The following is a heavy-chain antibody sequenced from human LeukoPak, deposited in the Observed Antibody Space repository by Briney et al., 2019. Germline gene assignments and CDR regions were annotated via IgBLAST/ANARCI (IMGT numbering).Heavy chain of an antibody. D-gene: IGHD3-10*01. CDR1: GYTFTSYY. Sequence: ASVKVSCKASGYTFTSYYMHWVRQAPGQGLEWMGIINPSGGSTSYGQKFQGRVTMTRDTSTSTVYMELSSLRSEDTAVYYCARGPNVLLWFGEFLYYWGQGTLVTVSS. CDR2: INPSGGST. CDR3: ARGPNVLLWFGEFLYY. J-gene: IGHJ4*02. V-gene: IGHV1-46*01.